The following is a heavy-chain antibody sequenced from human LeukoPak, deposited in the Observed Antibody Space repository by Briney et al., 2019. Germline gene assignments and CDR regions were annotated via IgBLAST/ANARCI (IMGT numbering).Heavy chain of an antibody. CDR1: GGSISSGSYY. CDR2: IYTSGST. Sequence: SETLSLTCTVSGGSISSGSYYWSWIRQPAGKGLEWIGRIYTSGSTNYNPSLKSRVTISVDTSKNQFSLKLSSVTAADTAVYYCARESYTYSSSSAHNWLDPWGQGTLVTVSS. J-gene: IGHJ5*02. D-gene: IGHD6-6*01. V-gene: IGHV4-61*02. CDR3: ARESYTYSSSSAHNWLDP.